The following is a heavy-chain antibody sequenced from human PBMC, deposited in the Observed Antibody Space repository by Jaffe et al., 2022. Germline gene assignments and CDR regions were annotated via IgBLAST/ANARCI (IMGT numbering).Heavy chain of an antibody. CDR2: IRYGGRNK. J-gene: IGHJ4*02. V-gene: IGHV3-30*02. CDR3: AKAFSAYDNGDCYFDY. Sequence: QVQLVESGGGVVQPGGSLRLSCAASGFTFSTHGMHWVRQAPGKGLEWVAFIRYGGRNKYYADSVKGRFTISRDNSKNTLNLQMNSLRIEDTAVYYCAKAFSAYDNGDCYFDYWGQGTLVTVSS. D-gene: IGHD4-17*01. CDR1: GFTFSTHG.